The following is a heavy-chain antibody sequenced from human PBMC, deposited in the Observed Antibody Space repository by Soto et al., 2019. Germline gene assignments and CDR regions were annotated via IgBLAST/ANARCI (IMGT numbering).Heavy chain of an antibody. V-gene: IGHV3-30*03. CDR1: GFTFSSHG. CDR2: ISYDGSNK. Sequence: GGSLRLSCEASGFTFSSHGMHWVRHAPGKGLERVAVISYDGSNKYYADSVKGRFTISRDKSKNTLYLQMNTLRAEDTAVYYCVRGGSNYASWGQGTLVTVSS. J-gene: IGHJ5*02. CDR3: VRGGSNYAS. D-gene: IGHD4-4*01.